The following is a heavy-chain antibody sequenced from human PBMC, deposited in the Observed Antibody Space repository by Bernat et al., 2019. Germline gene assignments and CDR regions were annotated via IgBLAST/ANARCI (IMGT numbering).Heavy chain of an antibody. D-gene: IGHD3-10*01. J-gene: IGHJ2*01. CDR1: GLKFRNYG. CDR3: AADRRSRVFDL. V-gene: IGHV3-33*01. Sequence: QVQLVESGGGLVQPGTSLRLSCAASGLKFRNYGMHWVRQAPGKGLEWVAVIWYDGSNKYYADSVKGRFTISRDNSKNTLYMEMNSLRAEDTAVYYFAADRRSRVFDLWGRGTLVTVSS. CDR2: IWYDGSNK.